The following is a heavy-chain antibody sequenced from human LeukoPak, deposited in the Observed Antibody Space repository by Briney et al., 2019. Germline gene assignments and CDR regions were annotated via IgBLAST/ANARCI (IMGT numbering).Heavy chain of an antibody. CDR1: GFTFSSYA. J-gene: IGHJ6*03. CDR2: ISYDGSNK. Sequence: GGSLRLSCAASGFTFSSYAMHWVRQAPGKGLEWVAVISYDGSNKYYADSVKGRFTISRDNSKNTLYLQMNSLRAEDTAVYYCAREGRSGYYTVGYYYYYMDVWGRGTTVTVSS. CDR3: AREGRSGYYTVGYYYYYMDV. V-gene: IGHV3-30-3*01. D-gene: IGHD3-3*01.